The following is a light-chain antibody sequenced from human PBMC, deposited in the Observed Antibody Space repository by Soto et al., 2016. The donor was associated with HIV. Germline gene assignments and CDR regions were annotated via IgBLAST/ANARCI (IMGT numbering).Light chain of an antibody. Sequence: SYVPTQPPSLSVAPRKTARITCGGNNVGSKSVQWYQQKPGQAPVLVVYDDSDRPSGIPERFSGSNSGNTATLSISRVEAGDEADYYCQVWDASTDLVVFGGGTKLTVL. J-gene: IGLJ2*01. CDR3: QVWDASTDLVV. V-gene: IGLV3-21*03. CDR2: DDS. CDR1: NVGSKS.